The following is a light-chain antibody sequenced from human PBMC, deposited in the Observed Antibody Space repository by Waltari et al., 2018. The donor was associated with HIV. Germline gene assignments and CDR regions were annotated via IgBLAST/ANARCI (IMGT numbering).Light chain of an antibody. CDR3: QQFNNLPLT. CDR1: QDSSNY. V-gene: IGKV1-33*01. J-gene: IGKJ4*01. CDR2: DAS. Sequence: DIQMTQSPSSLSASVGDRVTITCQASQDSSNYLNWYQQKPGKAPKLLIHDASKLEIGVPLRFRGSGSGTDFTFTISSLQPEDVATYYCQQFNNLPLTFGGGTRVEIK.